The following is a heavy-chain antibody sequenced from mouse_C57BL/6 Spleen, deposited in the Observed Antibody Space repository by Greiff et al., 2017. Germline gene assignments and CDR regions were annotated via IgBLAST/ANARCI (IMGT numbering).Heavy chain of an antibody. D-gene: IGHD1-1*01. V-gene: IGHV1-82*01. J-gene: IGHJ2*01. CDR1: GYAFSSSW. CDR2: IYPGDGDT. CDR3: ARDGSSYGNFDY. Sequence: VKLQQSGPELVKPGASVKISCKASGYAFSSSWMNWVKQRPGKGLEWIGRIYPGDGDTNYNGKFKGKATLTADKSSSTAYMQLSSLTSEDSAVYFCARDGSSYGNFDYWGQGTTLTVSS.